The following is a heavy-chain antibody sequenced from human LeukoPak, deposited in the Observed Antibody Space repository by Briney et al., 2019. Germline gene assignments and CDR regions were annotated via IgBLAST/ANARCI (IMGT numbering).Heavy chain of an antibody. V-gene: IGHV1-69*06. D-gene: IGHD2-2*01. J-gene: IGHJ5*02. CDR3: ARGSHGYCSSPSCYETWFDP. CDR1: VGTFSIYA. CDR2: TIPMFGTA. Sequence: ASVKVSCKASVGTFSIYAISWVRQAPGQGLEWMGGTIPMFGTANYAQKFQGRVTITADKSTSTAYMELSSLRSEDTDVYYCARGSHGYCSSPSCYETWFDPWGQGTLVTVSS.